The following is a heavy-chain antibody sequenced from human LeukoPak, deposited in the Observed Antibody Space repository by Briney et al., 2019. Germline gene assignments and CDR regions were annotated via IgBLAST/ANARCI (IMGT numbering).Heavy chain of an antibody. CDR2: INTDGSVK. CDR3: ARLVGTVTPYDL. J-gene: IGHJ3*01. CDR1: GFTFSSHW. V-gene: IGHV3-7*04. D-gene: IGHD1-26*01. Sequence: GGSLRLSCAASGFTFSSHWMSWVRQAPGKGLQWVASINTDGSVKHYVDSVRGRFTISRDNADNSLYLQMNTLRAEDTAVYYCARLVGTVTPYDLWGHGTMVSV.